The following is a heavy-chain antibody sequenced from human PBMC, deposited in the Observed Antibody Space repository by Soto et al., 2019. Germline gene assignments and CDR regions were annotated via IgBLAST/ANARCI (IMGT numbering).Heavy chain of an antibody. V-gene: IGHV1-18*01. Sequence: QVHLVQSGAEVKKPGASVKVSCKGSGYIVTTYGITWVRQAPGQGLEWMGWISAHNGNTNYAQKLQVRVTVTRDTSTSTAYMELRNLRSDDTAVYYCARGRYGDYWGQGALVTVSS. D-gene: IGHD1-1*01. CDR1: GYIVTTYG. CDR2: ISAHNGNT. J-gene: IGHJ4*02. CDR3: ARGRYGDY.